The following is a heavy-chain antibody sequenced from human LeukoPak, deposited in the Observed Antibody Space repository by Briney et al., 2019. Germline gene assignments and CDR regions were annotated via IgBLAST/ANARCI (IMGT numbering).Heavy chain of an antibody. Sequence: ASVKVSCKASGGTLSSYSITWVRQAPGQGLEWMGRIIPILGITNYAQKFQGRVTVTADKSTSTAYMELSSLRSEDTAVYYCARSATASPSFDDWGQGTLVTVSS. V-gene: IGHV1-69*02. D-gene: IGHD6-25*01. J-gene: IGHJ4*02. CDR1: GGTLSSYS. CDR3: ARSATASPSFDD. CDR2: IIPILGIT.